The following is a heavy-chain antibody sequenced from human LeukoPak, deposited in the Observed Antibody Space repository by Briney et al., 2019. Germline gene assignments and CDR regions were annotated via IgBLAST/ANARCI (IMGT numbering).Heavy chain of an antibody. V-gene: IGHV3-23*01. Sequence: GGSLRLSCTASGFTFSSYAMSWVRQAPGKGLEWVSAISGSGGSTYYADSVKGRFTISRDNSKNTLYLQMNSLRAEDTAVYYCAKDQYSSSGTTLFVYWGEGTLVTVSS. CDR2: ISGSGGST. CDR3: AKDQYSSSGTTLFVY. J-gene: IGHJ4*02. CDR1: GFTFSSYA. D-gene: IGHD6-13*01.